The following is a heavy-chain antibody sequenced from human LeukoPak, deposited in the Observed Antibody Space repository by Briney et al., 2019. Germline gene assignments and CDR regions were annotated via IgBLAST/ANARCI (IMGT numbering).Heavy chain of an antibody. D-gene: IGHD3-16*02. CDR2: MYYSGST. CDR3: ARGHYIWGTYRQYFDY. J-gene: IGHJ4*02. Sequence: SQTLSLTSTVSGGSISSHYWNWIQQPPGKGLEWVGYMYYSGSTSYNPSLMSRVTISVDTSKYQFSLKLSSVTAADTAVYYCARGHYIWGTYRQYFDYWGQGTLVTVSS. V-gene: IGHV4-59*11. CDR1: GGSISSHY.